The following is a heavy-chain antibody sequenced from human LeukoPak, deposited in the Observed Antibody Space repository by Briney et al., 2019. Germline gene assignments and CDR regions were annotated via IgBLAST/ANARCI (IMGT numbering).Heavy chain of an antibody. J-gene: IGHJ6*03. D-gene: IGHD6-6*01. Sequence: EASVKVTCKASGYTFTSYGISWVRQAPGQGLEWMGWISAYKGNTNYAQKLQGRVTMTTDTSTSTAYMELRSLRSDDTAVYYCARLAGSAKQLVRVYYYYYMDVWGKGTTVTVSS. CDR1: GYTFTSYG. CDR3: ARLAGSAKQLVRVYYYYYMDV. CDR2: ISAYKGNT. V-gene: IGHV1-18*01.